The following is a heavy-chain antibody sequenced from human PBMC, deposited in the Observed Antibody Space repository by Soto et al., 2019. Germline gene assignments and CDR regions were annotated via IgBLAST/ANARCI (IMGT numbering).Heavy chain of an antibody. CDR1: VFTFSAYY. V-gene: IGHV3-11*01. J-gene: IGHJ3*02. Sequence: GSLRLSCAAYVFTFSAYYMSWIRQAPGKGLEWVSYISSIGTGIYHEDSVKGRFTISRDNAKKSLYLQMSSVRAEDTAVYYCARAYSDAFDSWGQGTMVTLSS. CDR3: ARAYSDAFDS. CDR2: ISSIGTGI. D-gene: IGHD2-15*01.